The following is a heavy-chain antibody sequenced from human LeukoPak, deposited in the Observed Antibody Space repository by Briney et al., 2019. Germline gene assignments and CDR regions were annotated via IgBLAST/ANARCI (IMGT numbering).Heavy chain of an antibody. V-gene: IGHV4-59*01. J-gene: IGHJ3*02. CDR3: ARMSSSTSGDDAFDI. D-gene: IGHD2-2*01. CDR2: IYYSGST. CDR1: GGSISSYY. Sequence: PSETLSLTCAVSGGSISSYYWSWIRQPPGKGLEWIGYIYYSGSTNYNPALKSRVTISVDTSKNQFSLKLSSVTAADTAVYYCARMSSSTSGDDAFDIWGQGTMVTVSS.